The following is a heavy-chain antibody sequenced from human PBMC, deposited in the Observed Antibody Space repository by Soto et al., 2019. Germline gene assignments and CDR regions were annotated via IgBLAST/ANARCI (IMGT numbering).Heavy chain of an antibody. CDR3: ARALASHSYDSGGYDSYFHAMDV. D-gene: IGHD3-22*01. CDR1: RGSFGRLE. Sequence: SVNVSYQASRGSFGRLEVLGVRQAPGQGLAWMGGIIPISETTNYAQIFQGRVSIVADISTSTAYMELSRLRSEDTAVYYCARALASHSYDSGGYDSYFHAMDVWGQGTPVTVSS. CDR2: IIPISETT. V-gene: IGHV1-69*06. J-gene: IGHJ6*02.